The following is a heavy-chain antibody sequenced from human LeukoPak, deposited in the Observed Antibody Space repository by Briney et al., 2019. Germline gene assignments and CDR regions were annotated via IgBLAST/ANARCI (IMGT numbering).Heavy chain of an antibody. CDR1: GGTFSSYA. D-gene: IGHD5-18*01. CDR3: ARDKPGYSYGYLYFDY. CDR2: IIPILGTA. V-gene: IGHV1-69*11. J-gene: IGHJ4*02. Sequence: SVKVSCKASGGTFSSYAISWVRQAPGQGLEWMGRIIPILGTANYAQKFQGRVTITTDESTSTAYMELSSLRSEDTAVYYCARDKPGYSYGYLYFDYWGQGTLVTVSS.